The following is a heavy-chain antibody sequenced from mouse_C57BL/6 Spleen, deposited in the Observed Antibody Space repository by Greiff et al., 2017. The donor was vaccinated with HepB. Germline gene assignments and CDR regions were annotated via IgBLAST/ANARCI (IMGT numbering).Heavy chain of an antibody. Sequence: EVQLQESGGGLVKPGGSLKLSCAASGFTFSSYAMSWVRQTPEKRLEWVATISDGGSYTYYPDNVKGRFTISRDNAKNNLYLQMSHLKSEDTAMYYCAREGTGFDYWGQGTTLTVSS. CDR3: AREGTGFDY. V-gene: IGHV5-4*01. J-gene: IGHJ2*01. CDR2: ISDGGSYT. D-gene: IGHD4-1*01. CDR1: GFTFSSYA.